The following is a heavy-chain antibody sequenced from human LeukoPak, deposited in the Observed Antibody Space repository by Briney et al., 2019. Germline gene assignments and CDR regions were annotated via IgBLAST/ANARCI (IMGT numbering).Heavy chain of an antibody. CDR3: AKKKTDYSYPSSFDY. Sequence: GGSLRLSCAASGFTVSSNYMSWVRQAPGKGLEWVSVIYSGGSTYYADSVKGRFTLSRDNSKNTLYLQMNSLRPEDTAVYYCAKKKTDYSYPSSFDYWGQGTLVTVSS. J-gene: IGHJ4*02. CDR2: IYSGGST. D-gene: IGHD4-11*01. V-gene: IGHV3-53*05. CDR1: GFTVSSNY.